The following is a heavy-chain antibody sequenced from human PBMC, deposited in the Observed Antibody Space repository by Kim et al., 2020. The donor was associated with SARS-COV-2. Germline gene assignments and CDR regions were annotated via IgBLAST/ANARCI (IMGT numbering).Heavy chain of an antibody. CDR2: INQDGNKG. CDR1: GFTVTEFG. Sequence: GGALRLSCVTSGFTVTEFGMHWCRQAPGNCFEWVANINQDGNKGNYVDSARGRFTISRDNTKNSIYLQMERLRAEDSAVYYCGGAASGGWGQATLATVSS. CDR3: GGAASGG. D-gene: IGHD6-13*01. V-gene: IGHV3-7*01. J-gene: IGHJ4*02.